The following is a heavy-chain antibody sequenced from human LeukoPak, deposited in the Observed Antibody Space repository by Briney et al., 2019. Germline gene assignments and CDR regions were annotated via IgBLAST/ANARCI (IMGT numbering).Heavy chain of an antibody. Sequence: SVKVSCKASGGTFSSYAISWVRQAPGQGLEWMGGIIPIFGTANYAQKFQGRVTITADESTSTAYMELSSLRSEDTAVYYCAREKRDHYFTTYYYGMDVWGKVTTVTVSS. CDR1: GGTFSSYA. CDR2: IIPIFGTA. V-gene: IGHV1-69*13. J-gene: IGHJ6*04. D-gene: IGHD2/OR15-2a*01. CDR3: AREKRDHYFTTYYYGMDV.